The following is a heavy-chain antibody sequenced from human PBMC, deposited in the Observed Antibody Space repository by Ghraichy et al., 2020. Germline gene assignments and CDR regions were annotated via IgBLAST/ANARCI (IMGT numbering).Heavy chain of an antibody. CDR1: GGSISSSSYY. J-gene: IGHJ2*01. Sequence: SETLSLTCTVSGGSISSSSYYWGWIRQPPGKGLEWIGSIYYSGSTYYNSSLKSRVTISVDTSKNQFSLKLSSVTAADTAVYYCARTSAPNWYFDLWGRGTLVTVSS. CDR3: ARTSAPNWYFDL. CDR2: IYYSGST. V-gene: IGHV4-39*07.